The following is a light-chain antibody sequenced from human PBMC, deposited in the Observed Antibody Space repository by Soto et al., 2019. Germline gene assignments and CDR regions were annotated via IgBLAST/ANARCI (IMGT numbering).Light chain of an antibody. CDR1: QSISSW. Sequence: DIQMTQSPSSLSASVGDRVTITCRASQSISSWLAWYQQKPGKAPKLLIYDASSLESGVPSRFSGSGSGTDFTFTISSLQPEDIATYYCQQYSHLITFGQGTQLEIK. CDR3: QQYSHLIT. V-gene: IGKV1-5*01. J-gene: IGKJ5*01. CDR2: DAS.